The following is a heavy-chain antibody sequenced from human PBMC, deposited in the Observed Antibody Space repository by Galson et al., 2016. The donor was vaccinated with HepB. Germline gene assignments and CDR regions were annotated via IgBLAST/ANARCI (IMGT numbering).Heavy chain of an antibody. CDR2: IIPLFDTS. CDR1: GGNFSTYV. CDR3: AREEVRDLPEESERNWFDP. Sequence: SVKVSCKASGGNFSTYVITWVRQAPGQGLEWMGGIIPLFDTSNYAQNFQGRVTLTADVSTSTVYMELSSLRSDDTAIYFCAREEVRDLPEESERNWFDPWGQGTLVTVSS. D-gene: IGHD2-21*02. J-gene: IGHJ5*02. V-gene: IGHV1-69*13.